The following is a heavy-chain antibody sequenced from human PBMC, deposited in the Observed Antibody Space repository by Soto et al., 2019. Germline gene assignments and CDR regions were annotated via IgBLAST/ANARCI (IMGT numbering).Heavy chain of an antibody. CDR3: ASLVYYYDSSGYYLFPFDY. D-gene: IGHD3-22*01. CDR2: IYHSGST. CDR1: GGSISSSNW. J-gene: IGHJ4*02. V-gene: IGHV4-4*02. Sequence: QVQLQESGPGLVKPSGTLSLTCAVSGGSISSSNWWSWVRQPPGKGLEWIGEIYHSGSTNYNPSRKSRVTISVGKSKNQFSLKLSSVTAADTAVYYCASLVYYYDSSGYYLFPFDYWGQGTLVTVSS.